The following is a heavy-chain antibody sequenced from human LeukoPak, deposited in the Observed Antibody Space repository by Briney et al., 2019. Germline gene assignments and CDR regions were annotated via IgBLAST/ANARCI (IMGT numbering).Heavy chain of an antibody. J-gene: IGHJ6*02. CDR3: ARDYIVVVPGDYYYYYGMDV. V-gene: IGHV3-33*01. D-gene: IGHD2-2*01. Sequence: PGRSLRLSCAASGFTFSSYGMHWVRQAPGKGLEWVAVIWYDGSNKYYADSVKGRFTISRDNSKNTLYLQMNSLRAEDTAVYYCARDYIVVVPGDYYYYYGMDVWGQGTTVTVSS. CDR2: IWYDGSNK. CDR1: GFTFSSYG.